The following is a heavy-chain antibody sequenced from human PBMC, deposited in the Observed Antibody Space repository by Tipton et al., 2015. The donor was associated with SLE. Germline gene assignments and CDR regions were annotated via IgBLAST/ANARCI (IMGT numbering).Heavy chain of an antibody. Sequence: TLSLTCTVSGDSISSSSHYWAWIRQPPGKGLEWTGTIYNSGSTRYNPSLHGRVTISVETSKNQFSLGLSSVTAADTSVYYCAVRRGESYYCYGMDVWGQGTTVTVSS. CDR2: IYNSGST. D-gene: IGHD3-10*01. CDR1: GDSISSSSHY. V-gene: IGHV4-39*07. J-gene: IGHJ6*02. CDR3: AVRRGESYYCYGMDV.